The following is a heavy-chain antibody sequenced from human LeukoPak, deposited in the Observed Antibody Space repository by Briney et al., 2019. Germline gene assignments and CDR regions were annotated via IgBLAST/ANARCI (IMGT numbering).Heavy chain of an antibody. Sequence: SETLSLTCTVSGGSISSYYWSWIRQPPGKGLEWIGYIYYSGSTNYNPSLESRVTISVDTSKSQFSLKLSSVTAADTAVYYCARDRRYCSGGSCYHWYFDLWGRGTLVTVSS. D-gene: IGHD2-15*01. J-gene: IGHJ2*01. CDR3: ARDRRYCSGGSCYHWYFDL. CDR2: IYYSGST. V-gene: IGHV4-59*01. CDR1: GGSISSYY.